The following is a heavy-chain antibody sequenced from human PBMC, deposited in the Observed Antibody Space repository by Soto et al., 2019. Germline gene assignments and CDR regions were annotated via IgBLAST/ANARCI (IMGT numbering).Heavy chain of an antibody. D-gene: IGHD3-9*01. V-gene: IGHV3-30-3*01. CDR2: ISYDGNSK. CDR1: GFTFNSYA. CDR3: AREGPDFEGDYGMDV. J-gene: IGHJ6*02. Sequence: QVQLVESGGGVVQPGRSLRLSCVASGFTFNSYAMHWVRQAPGKGLEWVAVISYDGNSKYYADSVKGRFTISRDKSKNPVYLEMNGLRAEDTAVYYCAREGPDFEGDYGMDVWGPGTTVTVSS.